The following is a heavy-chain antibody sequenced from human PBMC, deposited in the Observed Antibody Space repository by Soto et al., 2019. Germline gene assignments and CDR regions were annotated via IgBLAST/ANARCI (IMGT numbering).Heavy chain of an antibody. CDR1: GYTFTSYY. CDR2: INPSGGST. J-gene: IGHJ4*02. CDR3: ARDRYSGSYWKGKGLDYFDY. Sequence: GASVKVSCKASGYTFTSYYMHWVRQAPGQGLEWMGIINPSGGSTSYAQKFQGRVTMTRDTSTSTVYMELSSLRSEDTAVYYCARDRYSGSYWKGKGLDYFDYWGQGTLFTVSS. D-gene: IGHD1-26*01. V-gene: IGHV1-46*01.